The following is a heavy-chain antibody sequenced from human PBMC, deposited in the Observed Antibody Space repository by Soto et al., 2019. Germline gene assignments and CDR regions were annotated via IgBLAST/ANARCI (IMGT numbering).Heavy chain of an antibody. Sequence: PSETLSLTXAVSGYSISSGYYWGWIRQPPGKGLEWIGSIYHSGSTYYNPSLKSRVTISVDTSKNQFSLKLSSVTAADTAVYYCARDLRYFDWFFDYWGQGTLVTVSS. V-gene: IGHV4-38-2*02. CDR3: ARDLRYFDWFFDY. CDR2: IYHSGST. J-gene: IGHJ4*02. D-gene: IGHD3-9*01. CDR1: GYSISSGYY.